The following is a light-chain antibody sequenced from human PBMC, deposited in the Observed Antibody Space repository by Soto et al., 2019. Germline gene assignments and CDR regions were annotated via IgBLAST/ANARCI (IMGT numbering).Light chain of an antibody. V-gene: IGKV3-15*01. CDR1: QSVSTN. J-gene: IGKJ4*01. CDR3: QHYNIWPLT. Sequence: EIVMTQSTATLSVSPGERVTLSCRASQSVSTNLAWYQHKPGQAPRLLIYGASTRATGIPARFSGSGSGTDFTLTISTLQSVDFAVYYCQHYNIWPLTFGGGTKVDIK. CDR2: GAS.